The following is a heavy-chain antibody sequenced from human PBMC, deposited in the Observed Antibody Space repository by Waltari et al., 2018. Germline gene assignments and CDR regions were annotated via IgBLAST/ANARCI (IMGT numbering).Heavy chain of an antibody. Sequence: QLRLQESGPGLVKPSETLSLTCTVSGGSTRISSYYWGWIRQPPGKGLEWIGSIDYTGSTYYNPSLKSRVTISVDTSKNQFSLKLSSVTAADTAVYYCARDCSGSWYYWFDPWGQGTLVTVSS. CDR3: ARDCSGSWYYWFDP. J-gene: IGHJ5*02. D-gene: IGHD6-13*01. CDR1: GGSTRISSYY. CDR2: IDYTGST. V-gene: IGHV4-39*07.